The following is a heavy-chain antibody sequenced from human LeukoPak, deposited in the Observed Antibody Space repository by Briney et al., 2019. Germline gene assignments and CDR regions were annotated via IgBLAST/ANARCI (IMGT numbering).Heavy chain of an antibody. J-gene: IGHJ4*02. CDR2: IYYSGST. Sequence: SETLSLTCTVSGGSVSSGSYYWSWIRQPPGKGLEWFGYIYYSGSTNYNPSLKSRVTISVDTSKNQFSLKLSSVTAADTAVYYCARDRLYRGYSYGFDYWGQGTLVTASS. CDR1: GGSVSSGSYY. V-gene: IGHV4-61*01. CDR3: ARDRLYRGYSYGFDY. D-gene: IGHD5-18*01.